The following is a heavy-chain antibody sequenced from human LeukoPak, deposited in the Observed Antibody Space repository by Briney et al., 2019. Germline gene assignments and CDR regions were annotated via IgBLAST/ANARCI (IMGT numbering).Heavy chain of an antibody. J-gene: IGHJ2*01. D-gene: IGHD3-22*01. Sequence: SETLSLTCTVSGGSISSYYWSWIRQPPGKGLEWIGYIYYSGITNYNPSLKSRVTISVDTSKNQFSLKLSSVTAADTAVYYCARSAPITMIVVSPLINWYFDLWGRGTLVTVSS. V-gene: IGHV4-59*08. CDR1: GGSISSYY. CDR3: ARSAPITMIVVSPLINWYFDL. CDR2: IYYSGIT.